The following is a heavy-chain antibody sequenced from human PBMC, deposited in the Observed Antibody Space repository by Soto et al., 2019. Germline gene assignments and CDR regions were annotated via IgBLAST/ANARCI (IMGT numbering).Heavy chain of an antibody. CDR3: ARSIDY. V-gene: IGHV4-39*07. Sequence: SETLSLTCTVSGGSITNSGQYCVWIRQPPGKGLEWIGSIYYSGSPYYKPSLKSRLTMSVDTSKNQFSLKLSSVTAADTAVYYCARSIDYRGQGTLVTLSS. CDR1: GGSITNSGQY. CDR2: IYYSGSP. J-gene: IGHJ4*02.